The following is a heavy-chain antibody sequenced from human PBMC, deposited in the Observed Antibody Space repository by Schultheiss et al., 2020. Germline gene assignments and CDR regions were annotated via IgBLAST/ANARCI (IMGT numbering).Heavy chain of an antibody. CDR3: ARSVGGGSLIDY. J-gene: IGHJ4*02. CDR2: IYHSGST. CDR1: GGSFSGYY. D-gene: IGHD2-15*01. V-gene: IGHV4-34*01. Sequence: ETLSLTCAVYGGSFSGYYWSWIRQPPGKGLEWIGYIYHSGSTYYNPSLQSRVTISVDTSKNQFSLKLSSVTAADTAVYYCARSVGGGSLIDYWGQGTLVTVSS.